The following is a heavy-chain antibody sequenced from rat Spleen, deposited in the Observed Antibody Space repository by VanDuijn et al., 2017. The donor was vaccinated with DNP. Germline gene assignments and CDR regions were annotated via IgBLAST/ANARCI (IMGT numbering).Heavy chain of an antibody. D-gene: IGHD1-5*01. Sequence: VQLKESGPGLVQPSQTLSLTCSVTGYSITSNYWGWIRKFPRNKMEYIGHISYSGTTNYNPSLKSRIYITRDTSKNQFFLQLSSVTTEDTATYYCARWNLGTSTLDYWGQGVMVTVSS. CDR1: GYSITSNY. J-gene: IGHJ2*01. V-gene: IGHV3-1*01. CDR3: ARWNLGTSTLDY. CDR2: ISYSGTT.